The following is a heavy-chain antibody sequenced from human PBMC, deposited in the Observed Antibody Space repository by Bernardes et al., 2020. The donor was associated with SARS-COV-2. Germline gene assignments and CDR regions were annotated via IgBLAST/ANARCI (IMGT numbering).Heavy chain of an antibody. CDR2: IWYDGSNK. CDR1: GFTFSSYG. Sequence: GGSLSLSCAASGFTFSSYGMHWVRQAPGKGLEWVAVIWYDGSNKYYADSVKGRFTISRDNSKNTLYLQMNSLRAEDTAVYYCARASVATIYSGWLFPAFDYWGQGTLVTVSS. D-gene: IGHD5-12*01. V-gene: IGHV3-33*01. CDR3: ARASVATIYSGWLFPAFDY. J-gene: IGHJ4*02.